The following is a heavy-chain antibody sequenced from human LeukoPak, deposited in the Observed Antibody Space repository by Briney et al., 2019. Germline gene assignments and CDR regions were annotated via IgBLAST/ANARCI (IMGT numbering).Heavy chain of an antibody. CDR3: ARDETYYYDSSGYPI. V-gene: IGHV4-39*07. D-gene: IGHD3-22*01. J-gene: IGHJ3*02. CDR2: IYYSGST. Sequence: PSETLSLTCTVSGGSISSSSYYWGWIRQPPGKGLEWIGSIYYSGSTYYNPSLKSRVTISVDTSKNQFSLKLSSVTAADTAVYYCARDETYYYDSSGYPIWGQGTMVTVSS. CDR1: GGSISSSSYY.